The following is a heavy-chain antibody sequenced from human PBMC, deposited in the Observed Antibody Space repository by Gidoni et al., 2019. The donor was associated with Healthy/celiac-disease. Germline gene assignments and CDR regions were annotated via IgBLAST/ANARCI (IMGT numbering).Heavy chain of an antibody. CDR1: GVTCSNAW. V-gene: IGHV3-15*01. Sequence: EVQLVESGGGLVKHGGSLRLSCAAAGVTCSNAWRSWVRQAPGKGLEWVGRIKSNTEGGTTDYAAPVKCIFTISLDDSNNTLYLQMNSLNTEDTAVYYCTTGYNWNYKMGLNPGNDDYYYYYGMDVWGQGTTVTVSS. J-gene: IGHJ6*02. D-gene: IGHD1-7*01. CDR3: TTGYNWNYKMGLNPGNDDYYYYYGMDV. CDR2: IKSNTEGGTT.